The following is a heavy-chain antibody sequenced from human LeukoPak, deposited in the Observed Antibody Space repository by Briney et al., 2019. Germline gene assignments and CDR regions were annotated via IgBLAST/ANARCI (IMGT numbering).Heavy chain of an antibody. V-gene: IGHV1-69*04. D-gene: IGHD6-13*01. Sequence: SVKVSCKASGGTFSSYAISWVRQAPGQGLEWMGRIIPIFGIANYAQKFQGRVTITADKSTSTAYMELSSLRSEDTAVYYCASCPGIAAGGFGMDVWGQGTTATVSS. CDR3: ASCPGIAAGGFGMDV. J-gene: IGHJ6*02. CDR2: IIPIFGIA. CDR1: GGTFSSYA.